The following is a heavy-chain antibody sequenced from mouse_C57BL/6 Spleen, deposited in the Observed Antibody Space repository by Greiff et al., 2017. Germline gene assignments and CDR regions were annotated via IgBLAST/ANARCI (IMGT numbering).Heavy chain of an antibody. J-gene: IGHJ2*01. Sequence: EVQVVESGGDLVKPGGSLKLSCAASGFTFSSYGMSWVRQTPDKRLEWVATISSGGSYTYYPDSVKGRFTISRDNAKNTLYLQMSSLKSEDTATYYCSRHEGGSSYFDYWGQGTTLTVSS. D-gene: IGHD1-1*01. CDR1: GFTFSSYG. V-gene: IGHV5-6*01. CDR3: SRHEGGSSYFDY. CDR2: ISSGGSYT.